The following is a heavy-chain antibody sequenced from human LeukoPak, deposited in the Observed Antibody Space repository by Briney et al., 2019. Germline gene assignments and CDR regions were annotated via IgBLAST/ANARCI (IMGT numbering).Heavy chain of an antibody. Sequence: SETLSLTCTVSGGSINSGSYYWSWIRQPAGKGREWIGRIYTSGSTNYNPSLKSRVTISVDTSKNQFSLKLSSVTAADTAVYYCARGYQLLLFDYWGQGTLVTVSS. CDR1: GGSINSGSYY. D-gene: IGHD2-2*01. V-gene: IGHV4-61*02. J-gene: IGHJ4*02. CDR2: IYTSGST. CDR3: ARGYQLLLFDY.